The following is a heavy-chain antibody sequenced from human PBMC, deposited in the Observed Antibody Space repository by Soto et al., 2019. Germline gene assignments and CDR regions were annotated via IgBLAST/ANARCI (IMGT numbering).Heavy chain of an antibody. CDR3: ARCEGSEKYCYYFAY. D-gene: IGHD3-10*01. J-gene: IGHJ4*02. CDR1: GFTVSNSY. Sequence: EVQVVESGGGLVQPGGSLRLSCAASGFTVSNSYMSWVRQAPGKGLEWVSAIYSGGTTYYADSVQGRFTISRDNPKNTLYLQMSSLGCEHTAVYYSARCEGSEKYCYYFAYWGQGTLVTVSS. CDR2: IYSGGTT. V-gene: IGHV3-66*01.